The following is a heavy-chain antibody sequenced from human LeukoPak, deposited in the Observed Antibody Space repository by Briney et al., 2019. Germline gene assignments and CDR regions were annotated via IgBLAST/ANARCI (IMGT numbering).Heavy chain of an antibody. V-gene: IGHV4-30-2*01. J-gene: IGHJ4*02. CDR3: ARGSYDYVWGSYQPYYFDY. D-gene: IGHD3-16*02. CDR2: IFYTGST. CDR1: GVSISNDSYS. Sequence: SQTLSLTCTVSGVSISNDSYSWSWIRQPPGKGLEWIGDIFYTGSTYYNPSLTSRVTISVDRSKKQFSLKLTSVTAAATAVYYCARGSYDYVWGSYQPYYFDYWGQGTLVTVSS.